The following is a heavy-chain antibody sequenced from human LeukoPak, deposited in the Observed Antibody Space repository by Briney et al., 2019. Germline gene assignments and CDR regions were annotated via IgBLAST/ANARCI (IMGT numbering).Heavy chain of an antibody. V-gene: IGHV4-31*03. CDR1: GGSINSDTYY. CDR2: IYYSGNT. Sequence: PSETLSLTCTVSGGSINSDTYYWTWIRQHPGKGLEWIGYIYYSGNTYYNPSLKSRVTISIDTSKNQFSLKLSSVTAADTAVYYCARISRRGGYDFSAQYYYYGMDVWGQGTTVTVSS. J-gene: IGHJ6*02. CDR3: ARISRRGGYDFSAQYYYYGMDV. D-gene: IGHD5-12*01.